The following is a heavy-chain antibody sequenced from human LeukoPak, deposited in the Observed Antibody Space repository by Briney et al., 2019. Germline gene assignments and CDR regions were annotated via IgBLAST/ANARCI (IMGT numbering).Heavy chain of an antibody. V-gene: IGHV3-23*01. D-gene: IGHD3-10*01. CDR3: ASTYYYGSGSLDY. CDR1: GFTFSSYA. J-gene: IGHJ4*02. CDR2: ISGSGGST. Sequence: GGSLRLSCAPSGFTFSSYAMSWVRQPPGKGLEWVSAISGSGGSTYYADSVKGRFTISRDNSKNTLYPQMNSLRAEDTAVYYCASTYYYGSGSLDYWGQGTLVTVSS.